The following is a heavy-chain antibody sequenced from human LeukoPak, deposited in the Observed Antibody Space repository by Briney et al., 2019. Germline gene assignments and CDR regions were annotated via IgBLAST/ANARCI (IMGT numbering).Heavy chain of an antibody. V-gene: IGHV1-8*03. CDR2: MNTKSVNT. Sequence: ASVKVSCKASGYTFPSYDINWVRQATGRGREWMGCMNTKSVNTGYVQKFQGRVTINRNTSISTAYMELSSLRSEDTAVYYCARRVWLLEYYYYYYMDVWGKGTTVTVSS. CDR1: GYTFPSYD. J-gene: IGHJ6*03. D-gene: IGHD5-12*01. CDR3: ARRVWLLEYYYYYYMDV.